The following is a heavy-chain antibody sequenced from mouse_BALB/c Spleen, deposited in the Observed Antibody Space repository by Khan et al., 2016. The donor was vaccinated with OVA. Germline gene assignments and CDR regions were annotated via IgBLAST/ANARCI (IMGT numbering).Heavy chain of an antibody. V-gene: IGHV1S29*02. D-gene: IGHD1-2*01. CDR2: IYPHNGDT. CDR1: GYTFTDYI. CDR3: VRSGYGSFAY. Sequence: VQLQQSGPEQVKPGASVRISCRASGYTFTDYIMDWVKQSHGKSLEWIGYIYPHNGDTGYNQKFKTKVTLTVDTSSSTASMELRSLTSEDSAVYYSVRSGYGSFAYWGQGTLVTVSA. J-gene: IGHJ3*01.